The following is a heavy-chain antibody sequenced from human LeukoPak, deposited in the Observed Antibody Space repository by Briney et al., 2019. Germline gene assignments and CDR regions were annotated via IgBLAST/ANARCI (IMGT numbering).Heavy chain of an antibody. D-gene: IGHD1-26*01. CDR3: AREGVVGATDY. CDR2: ISSSSSYI. Sequence: GGSLRLSCAASGFTFSSYSMNWVRQAPGKGLEWVSSISSSSSYIYYADSVRGRFTISRDNAKNSLYLQMNSLRAEDTAVYYCAREGVVGATDYWGQGTLVTVSS. J-gene: IGHJ4*02. CDR1: GFTFSSYS. V-gene: IGHV3-21*01.